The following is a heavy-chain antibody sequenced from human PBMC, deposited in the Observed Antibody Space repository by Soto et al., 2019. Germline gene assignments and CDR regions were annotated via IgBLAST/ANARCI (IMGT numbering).Heavy chain of an antibody. V-gene: IGHV4-31*03. CDR1: GGSISSGGYY. CDR2: IYYSGST. CDR3: ARGGGYSYGLSGYGMDV. J-gene: IGHJ6*02. D-gene: IGHD5-18*01. Sequence: SETLSLTCTVSGGSISSGGYYWSWIRQHPGKGLAWIGYIYYSGSTYYNPSLKSRVTISVDTSKNQFSLKLSSVTAADTAVYYCARGGGYSYGLSGYGMDVWGQGTTGTVS.